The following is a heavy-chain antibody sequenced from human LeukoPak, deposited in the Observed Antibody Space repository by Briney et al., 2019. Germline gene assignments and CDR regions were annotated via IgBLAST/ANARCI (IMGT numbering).Heavy chain of an antibody. CDR1: GYTFTSYY. J-gene: IGHJ6*03. CDR3: ARDGERLNPDAPYYYYYYMDV. CDR2: INPSGGST. D-gene: IGHD1-1*01. Sequence: ASVKVSCKASGYTFTSYYMHWVRQAPGQGLEWMGIINPSGGSTSYAQKFQGRVTMTRDTSISTAYMELSRLRSDDTAVYYCARDGERLNPDAPYYYYYYMDVWGKGITVTVSS. V-gene: IGHV1-46*01.